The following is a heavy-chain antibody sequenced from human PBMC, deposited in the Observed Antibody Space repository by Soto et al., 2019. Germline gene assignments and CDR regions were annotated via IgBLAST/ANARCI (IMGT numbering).Heavy chain of an antibody. CDR2: VIPIFQTA. CDR3: ARGGGGSYPFYFDF. J-gene: IGHJ4*02. D-gene: IGHD2-21*01. V-gene: IGHV1-69*06. CDR1: GGTFSSYA. Sequence: QVQLVQSGAEVKKPGSSVKVSCKASGGTFSSYAFTWVRQAPGLGLEWMGGVIPIFQTADYAQNFQGRVTITADKSTSTAYMELSSLRSEDTAVYYCARGGGGSYPFYFDFWGQGTLVTV.